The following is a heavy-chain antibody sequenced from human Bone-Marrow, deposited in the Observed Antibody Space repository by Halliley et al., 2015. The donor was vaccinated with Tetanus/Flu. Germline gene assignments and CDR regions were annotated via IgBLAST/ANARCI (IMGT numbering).Heavy chain of an antibody. CDR1: GGSFRGYY. CDR3: ARRTPIDDFWSGSTDS. D-gene: IGHD3-3*01. Sequence: TLSLTCAVYGGSFRGYYWTWIRQPPGRGLEWIGDITHRGGTSYIPSLESRVTISVDTSMNHFSLTLTSVTAADTAVYYCARRTPIDDFWSGSTDSWGQGTLVRVSS. CDR2: ITHRGGT. J-gene: IGHJ5*01. V-gene: IGHV4-34*01.